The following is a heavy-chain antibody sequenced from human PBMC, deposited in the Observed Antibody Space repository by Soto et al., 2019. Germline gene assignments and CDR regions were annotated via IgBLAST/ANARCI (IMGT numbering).Heavy chain of an antibody. CDR1: GFTFSNAW. Sequence: GGSLRLSCAASGFTFSNAWMSWVRQAPGKGLEWVGRIKSKTDGGTTDYAAPVKGRFTISRDDSKNTLYLQMNSLKTEDTAVYYCTTGKPIFGVVIIDYYYYYMDVWGKGTTVTVSS. J-gene: IGHJ6*03. CDR3: TTGKPIFGVVIIDYYYYYMDV. D-gene: IGHD3-3*01. V-gene: IGHV3-15*01. CDR2: IKSKTDGGTT.